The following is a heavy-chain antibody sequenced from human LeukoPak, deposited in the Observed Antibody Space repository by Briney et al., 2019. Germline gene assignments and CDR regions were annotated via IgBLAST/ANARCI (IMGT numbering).Heavy chain of an antibody. CDR2: IYYSGRT. CDR1: GGSISSASYY. CDR3: GRAQQGAAGGRYYYHGVDV. D-gene: IGHD6-13*01. Sequence: SQTLSLTCTVSGGSISSASYYWSWIRQHPGKGLEWIGYIYYSGRTYYNPSLKSRVIISVDTSKNQFSLKLSSVTAADTAVYYCGRAQQGAAGGRYYYHGVDVWGQGTTVTVSS. J-gene: IGHJ6*02. V-gene: IGHV4-31*03.